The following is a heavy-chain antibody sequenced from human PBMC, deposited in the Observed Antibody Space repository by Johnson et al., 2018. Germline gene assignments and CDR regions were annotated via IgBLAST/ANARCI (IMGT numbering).Heavy chain of an antibody. CDR3: AKDFYRGEIPDDAGFDI. CDR2: INENGNKR. CDR1: GFTFSGYW. D-gene: IGHD3-16*01. Sequence: QLVESGGSLVQPGGSLRLSCAASGFTFSGYWMNWVRQAPGKGLEWVANINENGNKRNYVDSVRGRLSISRDNAQNSLYLQMDSLTAEDTAIYYCAKDFYRGEIPDDAGFDIWGQGTMVTVSS. J-gene: IGHJ3*02. V-gene: IGHV3-7*01.